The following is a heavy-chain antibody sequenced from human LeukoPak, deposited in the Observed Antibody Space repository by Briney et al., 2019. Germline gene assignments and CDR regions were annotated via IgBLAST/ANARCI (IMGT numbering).Heavy chain of an antibody. CDR2: IYYSGST. Sequence: SETLSLTCNVSGGSISSYYWSWIRQPPGKGLEWIGYIYYSGSTNYNPSLKSRVTISEDTSKNQFSLKLSSVTAADTAVYYCARVGYCSSTSCLGAYYFDYWGQGTLVTVSS. D-gene: IGHD2-2*01. CDR3: ARVGYCSSTSCLGAYYFDY. V-gene: IGHV4-59*01. CDR1: GGSISSYY. J-gene: IGHJ4*02.